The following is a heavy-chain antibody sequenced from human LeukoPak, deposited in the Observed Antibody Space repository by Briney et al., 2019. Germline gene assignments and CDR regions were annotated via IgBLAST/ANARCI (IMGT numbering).Heavy chain of an antibody. V-gene: IGHV3-23*01. CDR3: GKSGSRDWDYFEY. D-gene: IGHD6-19*01. J-gene: IGHJ4*02. CDR2: ISGDGGDT. CDR1: GFTLSSYA. Sequence: GGSLTLSCAVSGFTLSSYAMNCVGQPAGKGLEWVATISGDGGDTHYADSVRGRFTISRANSKNPLFMQMNSLRAEDTAVYYCGKSGSRDWDYFEYWGQGNLVAVSS.